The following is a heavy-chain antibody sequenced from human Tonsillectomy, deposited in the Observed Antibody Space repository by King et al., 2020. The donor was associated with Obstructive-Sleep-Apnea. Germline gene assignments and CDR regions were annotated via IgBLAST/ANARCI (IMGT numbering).Heavy chain of an antibody. J-gene: IGHJ3*01. CDR1: GYNFFNYW. D-gene: IGHD2-15*01. Sequence: QLVQSGAEVKKPGESLKISCKGSGYNFFNYWIGWVRQMPEKGLELMGFIYPGDSDTRYSPSFQGQVTISADKSVNTAYLQRSSLKASDTALYYCARLDIGGCDLWGQGTMVTVSS. CDR3: ARLDIGGCDL. V-gene: IGHV5-51*01. CDR2: IYPGDSDT.